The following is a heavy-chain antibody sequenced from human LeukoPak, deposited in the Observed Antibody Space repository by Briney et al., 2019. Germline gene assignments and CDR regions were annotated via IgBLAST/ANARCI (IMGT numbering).Heavy chain of an antibody. V-gene: IGHV3-7*03. CDR1: GFTFSRYW. CDR2: INQDGGGE. CDR3: AKRGYRTAINKYFDY. D-gene: IGHD2-21*02. Sequence: QTGGFLRLSCAASGFTFSRYWMSWVRQGQGKGLEWVATINQDGGGEYYVDSVKGRFTISRDNSKNTLYLQMNSLRAEDTAVYYCAKRGYRTAINKYFDYWGQGTLVTVSS. J-gene: IGHJ4*02.